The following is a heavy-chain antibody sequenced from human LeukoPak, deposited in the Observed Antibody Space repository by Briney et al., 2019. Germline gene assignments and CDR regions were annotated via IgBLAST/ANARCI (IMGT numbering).Heavy chain of an antibody. CDR2: INHSGST. J-gene: IGHJ6*02. CDR1: GGSFSGYY. CDR3: ARDLVYYGMDV. V-gene: IGHV4-34*01. Sequence: PSETLSLTCAVYGGSFSGYYWSWIRQPPGKGLEWIGEINHSGSTNYNPSLKSRVTISVDTSKNQFSLKLSSVTAADTAVYYCARDLVYYGMDVWGQGTTVTVSS.